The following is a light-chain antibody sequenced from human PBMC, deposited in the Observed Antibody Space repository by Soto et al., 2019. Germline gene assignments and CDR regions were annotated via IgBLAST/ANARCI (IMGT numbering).Light chain of an antibody. CDR2: AAS. J-gene: IGKJ1*01. V-gene: IGKV1-39*01. CDR3: QQSYSTPPT. Sequence: DIVITQSPDSLAVSLRERATINCKSSQIVLYRSNNKNYLNWYQQIPGKASKLLIYAASSLQSGVPSRFSGSGSGTDFTLTISSLQPEDFATYYCQQSYSTPPTFGQGTKVDI. CDR1: QIVLYRSNNKNY.